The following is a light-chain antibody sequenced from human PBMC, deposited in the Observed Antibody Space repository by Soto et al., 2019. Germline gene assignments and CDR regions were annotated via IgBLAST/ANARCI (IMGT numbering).Light chain of an antibody. Sequence: DIQMTQSPSSLSASVGDRVTITCRASQSISSYLNWYQQKPGKAPKLLIYAASNLQSGVPSRFSGSGSGTDFTLTISSLEPEDFAVYYCQQRSNWPPEITFGQGTRLEIK. V-gene: IGKV1-39*01. CDR1: QSISSY. J-gene: IGKJ5*01. CDR2: AAS. CDR3: QQRSNWPPEIT.